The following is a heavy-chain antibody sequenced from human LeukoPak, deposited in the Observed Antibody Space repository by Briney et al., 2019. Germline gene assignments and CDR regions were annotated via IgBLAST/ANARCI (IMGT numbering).Heavy chain of an antibody. Sequence: GGPLRLSCAASGFTFTTYWMGWVRQAPGKGLECVASIKQDGSEKYYVDSVKGRLTISRDNAKNSLYLQMNSLRAEDTAVYYCARDLHPITMVRRQPWGQGTLVTVSS. V-gene: IGHV3-7*01. D-gene: IGHD3-10*01. CDR1: GFTFTTYW. CDR2: IKQDGSEK. J-gene: IGHJ5*02. CDR3: ARDLHPITMVRRQP.